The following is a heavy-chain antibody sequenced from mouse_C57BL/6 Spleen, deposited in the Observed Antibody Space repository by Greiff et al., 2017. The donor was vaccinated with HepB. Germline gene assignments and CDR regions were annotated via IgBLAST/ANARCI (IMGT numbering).Heavy chain of an antibody. V-gene: IGHV1-64*01. CDR3: ARGRGNYYGSTLAY. J-gene: IGHJ3*01. CDR1: GYTFTSYW. D-gene: IGHD1-1*01. Sequence: VQLQQPGAELVKPGASVKLSCKASGYTFTSYWMHWVKQRPGQGLEWIGMIHPNSGSTNYNEKFKSKATLTVDKSSSTAYMQLSSLTSEDSAVYYCARGRGNYYGSTLAYWGQGTLVTVSA. CDR2: IHPNSGST.